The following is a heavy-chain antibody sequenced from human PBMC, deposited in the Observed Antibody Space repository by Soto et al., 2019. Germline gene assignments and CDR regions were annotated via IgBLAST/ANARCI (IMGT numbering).Heavy chain of an antibody. CDR3: ARDTVDGFGEVHDY. D-gene: IGHD3-10*01. CDR2: ISSSSSTI. Sequence: EVQLVESGGGLVQPGGSLRLSCAASGFTFSSYSMNWVRQAPGKGLEWVSYISSSSSTIYYADSVKGRFTISRDNAKNSLYLQMNSRRDEDTAVYYCARDTVDGFGEVHDYWGQGTLVTVSS. J-gene: IGHJ4*02. V-gene: IGHV3-48*02. CDR1: GFTFSSYS.